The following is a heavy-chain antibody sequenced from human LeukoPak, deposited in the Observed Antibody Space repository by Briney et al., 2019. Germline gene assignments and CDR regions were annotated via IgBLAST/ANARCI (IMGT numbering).Heavy chain of an antibody. CDR2: ISSSSSYI. CDR1: GFTFSSYS. CDR3: ARDSMVRGVKMGY. J-gene: IGHJ4*02. V-gene: IGHV3-21*01. D-gene: IGHD3-10*01. Sequence: PGGSLRLSCAASGFTFSSYSMNWVRQAPGKGLEWVSSISSSSSYIYYADSVKGRFTISRDNAKNSLYLQMNSLRAEDTAVYYCARDSMVRGVKMGYWGQGTLVTVSS.